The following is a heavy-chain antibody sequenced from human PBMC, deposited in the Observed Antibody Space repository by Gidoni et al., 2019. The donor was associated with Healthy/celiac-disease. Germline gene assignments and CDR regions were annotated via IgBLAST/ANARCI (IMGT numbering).Heavy chain of an antibody. CDR2: ISWNSGSI. CDR3: AKGNFGVVITRNWFDP. J-gene: IGHJ5*02. Sequence: EVQLVESGGGLVQPGRSLRLSCAASGFTFDDYAMHWVRQAPGKGLEWVSGISWNSGSIGYADSVKGRFTISRDNAKNSLYLQMNSLRAEDTALYYCAKGNFGVVITRNWFDPWGQGTLVTVSS. D-gene: IGHD3-3*01. CDR1: GFTFDDYA. V-gene: IGHV3-9*01.